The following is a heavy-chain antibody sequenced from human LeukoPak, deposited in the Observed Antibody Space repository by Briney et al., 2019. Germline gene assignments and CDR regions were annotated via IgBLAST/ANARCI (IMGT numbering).Heavy chain of an antibody. CDR2: IDTDGSRT. V-gene: IGHV3-74*01. CDR3: AKDLFELRWLQPDY. CDR1: GFTFSSYW. Sequence: GGSLRLSCAASGFTFSSYWMHWVRQAPGKGLVWVSRIDTDGSRTSYADSVKGRFTISRDNAKNRLYLQMNSLRAEDTAVYYCAKDLFELRWLQPDYWGQGTLVTVSS. D-gene: IGHD5-24*01. J-gene: IGHJ4*02.